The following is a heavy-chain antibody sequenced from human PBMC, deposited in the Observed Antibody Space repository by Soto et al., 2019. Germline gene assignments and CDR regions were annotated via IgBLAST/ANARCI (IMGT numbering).Heavy chain of an antibody. Sequence: GASVEVSCKASGGTFRSSAISWVRQAPGQGLERMGRIIPIFGTANYAQKLQCRVTITADESTSTPYMELSRPTSEHTAVYYCARDGGQVATNSYYFGYWGQGTLVAVSS. CDR2: IIPIFGTA. J-gene: IGHJ4*02. CDR1: GGTFRSSA. CDR3: ARDGGQVATNSYYFGY. V-gene: IGHV1-69*13. D-gene: IGHD5-12*01.